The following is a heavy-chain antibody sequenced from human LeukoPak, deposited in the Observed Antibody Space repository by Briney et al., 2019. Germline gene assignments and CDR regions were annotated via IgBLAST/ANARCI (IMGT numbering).Heavy chain of an antibody. CDR2: IYYSGST. CDR3: ARVATYYYDSSGSQDAFDI. V-gene: IGHV4-31*03. J-gene: IGHJ3*02. Sequence: SETLSLTCTVSGGSISSGGYYWSWIRQHPGTGLEWIGYIYYSGSTYYNPSLKSRVTISVDTPKNQFSLKLSSVTAADTAVYYCARVATYYYDSSGSQDAFDIWGQGTMVTVSS. D-gene: IGHD3-22*01. CDR1: GGSISSGGYY.